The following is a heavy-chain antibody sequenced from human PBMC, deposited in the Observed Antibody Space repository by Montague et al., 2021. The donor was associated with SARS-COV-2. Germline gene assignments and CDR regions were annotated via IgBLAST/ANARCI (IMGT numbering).Heavy chain of an antibody. J-gene: IGHJ4*02. V-gene: IGHV4-4*02. CDR1: GGSINSSYW. CDR3: TSLTGATYE. D-gene: IGHD1-20*01. CDR2: IYHSGST. Sequence: SETLSLTSAVSGGSINSSYWWSWVRQPPGKGLEWIGEIYHSGSTDYSPSLKTRVTMSVDKSKNQFSLKLSSVTAADTAMYYCTSLTGATYEWGQGTLVTVSS.